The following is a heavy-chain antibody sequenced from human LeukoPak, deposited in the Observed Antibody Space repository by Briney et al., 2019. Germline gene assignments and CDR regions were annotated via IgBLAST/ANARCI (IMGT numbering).Heavy chain of an antibody. CDR3: ARVRYCSGGSCPYYMDV. Sequence: SETLSLTCTVSGGTISSYYWSWIRQPAGKGLEWIGRIYTSGSTNYNPSLKSRVTMSVDTSKNQFSLKLSSVTAADTAVYYCARVRYCSGGSCPYYMDVWGKGTTVTVSS. J-gene: IGHJ6*03. D-gene: IGHD2-15*01. CDR2: IYTSGST. V-gene: IGHV4-4*07. CDR1: GGTISSYY.